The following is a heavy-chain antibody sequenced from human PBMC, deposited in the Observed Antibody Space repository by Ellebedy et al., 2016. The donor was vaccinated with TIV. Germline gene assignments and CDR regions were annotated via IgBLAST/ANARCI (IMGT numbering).Heavy chain of an antibody. J-gene: IGHJ6*02. CDR3: ARGGVAGDTTRTHYYYGMDV. CDR2: IIPIFGTA. V-gene: IGHV1-69*06. D-gene: IGHD6-19*01. Sequence: SVKVSCXASGGTFSSYAISWVRQAPGQGLEWMGGIIPIFGTANYAQKFQGRVTITADKSTSTAYMELSSLRSEDTAVYYCARGGVAGDTTRTHYYYGMDVWGQGTTVTVSS. CDR1: GGTFSSYA.